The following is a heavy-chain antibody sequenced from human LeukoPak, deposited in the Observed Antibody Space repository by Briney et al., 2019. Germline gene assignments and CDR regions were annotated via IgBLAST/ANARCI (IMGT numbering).Heavy chain of an antibody. V-gene: IGHV3-23*01. CDR3: AKRDYYDSSGYYPPHASDI. J-gene: IGHJ3*02. CDR2: ISGSGGST. Sequence: PGGSLRLSCAASGFTFSSYAMSWVRQAPGKGLEWVSAISGSGGSTYYADSVKGRFTISRDNSKNTLYLQMNSLRAEDTAVYYCAKRDYYDSSGYYPPHASDIWGQGTMVTVSS. D-gene: IGHD3-22*01. CDR1: GFTFSSYA.